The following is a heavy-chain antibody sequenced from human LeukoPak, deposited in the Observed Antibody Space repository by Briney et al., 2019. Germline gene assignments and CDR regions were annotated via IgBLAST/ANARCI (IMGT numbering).Heavy chain of an antibody. CDR1: GGSISSSSYY. D-gene: IGHD3-9*01. V-gene: IGHV4-39*07. J-gene: IGHJ4*02. Sequence: SETLSLTCTVSGGSISSSSYYWGWIRQPPGKGLEWIGSIYYSGSTYYNPSLKSRVTISVDTSKNQFSLKLSSVTAADTAVYYCARDRITIQKYFDYWGQGTLVTVSS. CDR2: IYYSGST. CDR3: ARDRITIQKYFDY.